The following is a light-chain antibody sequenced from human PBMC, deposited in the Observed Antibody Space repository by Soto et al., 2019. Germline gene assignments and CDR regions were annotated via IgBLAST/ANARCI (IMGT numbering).Light chain of an antibody. Sequence: QSVLTQPASVSGSPGQSITISCTGTSSDVGSYNLVSWYQQHPGKAPKLMIYEVSERPSGVSNRFSGSKSGNTASLTISGLQAEDEADYYCCSYAGSSTLNYVFGTGTKVTV. CDR2: EVS. CDR1: SSDVGSYNL. CDR3: CSYAGSSTLNYV. J-gene: IGLJ1*01. V-gene: IGLV2-23*02.